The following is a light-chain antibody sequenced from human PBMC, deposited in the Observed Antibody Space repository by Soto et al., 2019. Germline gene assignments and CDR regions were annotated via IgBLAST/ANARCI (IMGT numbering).Light chain of an antibody. J-gene: IGKJ4*01. Sequence: DIQLTQSPSSLSASVGDRVTITCQASQYNSNYFNWYQQNPGKAPKLLIHGASKLETAVPSRFSGSRSVTEFTITISSMQPQDFARYFCQQYDILPITFGGGTKVDI. CDR3: QQYDILPIT. CDR1: QYNSNY. CDR2: GAS. V-gene: IGKV1-33*01.